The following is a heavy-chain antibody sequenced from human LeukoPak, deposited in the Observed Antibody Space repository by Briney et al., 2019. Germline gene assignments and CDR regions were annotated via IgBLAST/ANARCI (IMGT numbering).Heavy chain of an antibody. CDR3: ARGEAAAGTPRGWLWFDP. CDR1: GGSISSYY. V-gene: IGHV4-59*01. D-gene: IGHD6-13*01. J-gene: IGHJ5*02. CDR2: IYYSGST. Sequence: PSETLSLTCTVSGGSISSYYWSWIRQPPGKGLEWIGYIYYSGSTNYNPSLKSRVTISVDTSKNQFSLKLSSVTAADTAVYYCARGEAAAGTPRGWLWFDPWGQGTLVTVSS.